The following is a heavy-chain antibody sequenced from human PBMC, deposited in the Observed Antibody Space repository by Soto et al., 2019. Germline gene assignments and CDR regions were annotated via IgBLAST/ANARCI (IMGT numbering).Heavy chain of an antibody. CDR2: INNGGRT. CDR3: ARVTQLSIGIFGVPYYFDY. CDR1: GGSFSGYY. Sequence: SETLSLTCAVYGGSFSGYYWSWIRKPPGKGLEWIGEINNGGRTQYNPPFKSRLTISVDTSKNQFSLRLRSVTAADTAVYYCARVTQLSIGIFGVPYYFDYWSQGTLVT. J-gene: IGHJ4*02. D-gene: IGHD3-3*01. V-gene: IGHV4-34*01.